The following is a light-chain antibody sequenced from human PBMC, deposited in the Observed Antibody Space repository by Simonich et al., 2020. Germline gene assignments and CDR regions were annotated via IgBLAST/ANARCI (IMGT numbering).Light chain of an antibody. V-gene: IGLV2-23*01. CDR2: EGS. J-gene: IGLJ3*02. CDR3: CSYAGSSTLV. CDR1: SSDVGSYNL. Sequence: QSALTQPASVSGSPGQSITLSCTGTSSDVGSYNLVSGYQQHPGKPPKLMIYEGSKRPSGVSNRFSGSKSGNTASLTISGLQAEDEADYYCCSYAGSSTLVFGGGTKLTVL.